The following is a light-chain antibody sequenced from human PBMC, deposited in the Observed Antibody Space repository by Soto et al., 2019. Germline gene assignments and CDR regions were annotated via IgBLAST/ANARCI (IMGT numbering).Light chain of an antibody. CDR3: HQYDKWPLT. Sequence: EIVMTQSPATVSVSPGERVTLSCRASQSAISNLAWYQQQPGQTPRLLIYDASTRATVIPARFIGSGSGTELTLTSSSLMSEDFAVYYCHQYDKWPLTFGGGNKVEIK. V-gene: IGKV3-15*01. CDR1: QSAISN. J-gene: IGKJ4*01. CDR2: DAS.